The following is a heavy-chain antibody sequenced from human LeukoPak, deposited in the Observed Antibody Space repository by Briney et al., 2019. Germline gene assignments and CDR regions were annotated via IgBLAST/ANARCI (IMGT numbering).Heavy chain of an antibody. CDR2: MTGPADTT. CDR3: AKGAEIDH. V-gene: IGHV3-23*01. Sequence: GGSLRLSCAASGFNFNNFAMSWVRQAPGKGPGWLSAMTGPADTTYYAESVKGRFTISRDYSKSMVYLQMNSLRDEDTAIYYCAKGAEIDHWGQGTLVTVSS. J-gene: IGHJ4*02. CDR1: GFNFNNFA.